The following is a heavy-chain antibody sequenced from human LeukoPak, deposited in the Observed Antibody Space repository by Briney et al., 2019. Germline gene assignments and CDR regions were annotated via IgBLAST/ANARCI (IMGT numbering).Heavy chain of an antibody. Sequence: ASVKVSCEASGYTFTSYGISWVRQASGQGLEWMGWISAYNGNPNYAQKLQVRVTMTTDTSTSTAYMELRSLRSDDTAVYYCARVIRWGYDYWGQGTLVTVSS. CDR1: GYTFTSYG. CDR3: ARVIRWGYDY. CDR2: ISAYNGNP. D-gene: IGHD7-27*01. V-gene: IGHV1-18*01. J-gene: IGHJ4*02.